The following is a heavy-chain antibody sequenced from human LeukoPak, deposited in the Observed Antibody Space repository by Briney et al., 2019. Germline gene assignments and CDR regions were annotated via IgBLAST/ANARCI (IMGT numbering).Heavy chain of an antibody. Sequence: GGSLRLSCAASGFTFSIYSMNWVRQAPGKGLEWVSSISTSSSNIYYADSVKGRFTISRDNAKNSLYLQMNSLRAEDTAVYYCAREVGATIGYYYGMDVWGQGTTVTVSS. V-gene: IGHV3-21*01. J-gene: IGHJ6*02. D-gene: IGHD1-26*01. CDR2: ISTSSSNI. CDR1: GFTFSIYS. CDR3: AREVGATIGYYYGMDV.